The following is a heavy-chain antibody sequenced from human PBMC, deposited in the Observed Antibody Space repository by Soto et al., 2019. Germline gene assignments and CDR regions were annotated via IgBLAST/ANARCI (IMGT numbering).Heavy chain of an antibody. Sequence: GGSLRLSCAASGFSFGSYGMSWVRQAPGKGLEWVSGIGGSGGSKYYADSVKGRFTISRDNSKNTLYLQMNSLRAEDTAVYYCAREYYDFWSGYPYYYGMDVWGQGTTVTVSS. CDR2: IGGSGGSK. D-gene: IGHD3-3*01. V-gene: IGHV3-23*01. J-gene: IGHJ6*02. CDR3: AREYYDFWSGYPYYYGMDV. CDR1: GFSFGSYG.